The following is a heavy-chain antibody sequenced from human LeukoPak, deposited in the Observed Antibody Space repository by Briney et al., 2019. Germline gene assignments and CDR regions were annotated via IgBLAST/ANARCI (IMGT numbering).Heavy chain of an antibody. CDR3: ARYYGSGTYALDY. J-gene: IGHJ4*02. D-gene: IGHD3-10*01. CDR1: GLTFSNTW. Sequence: GGSLRLSCEASGLTFSNTWMTWVRQVPGKGLQWVSAISGSGGSTYYADSVKGRFTISRDNAKNTLYLQMNSLRAEDTAVYYCARYYGSGTYALDYWGQGTLVTVSS. CDR2: ISGSGGST. V-gene: IGHV3-23*01.